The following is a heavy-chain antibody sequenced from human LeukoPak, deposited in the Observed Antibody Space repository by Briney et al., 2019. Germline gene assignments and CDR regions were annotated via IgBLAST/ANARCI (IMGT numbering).Heavy chain of an antibody. J-gene: IGHJ4*02. CDR2: ISGSGSGGST. Sequence: GGSLRLSCAASGFTFSSSAMSWVRQAPGKGLEWVSTISGSGSGGSTYYADSVKGRFTISRDNSKNTLYLQMNSLRAEDTAVYYCAKDLYYDILDLPYYFDYWGQGTLVTVSS. D-gene: IGHD3-9*01. V-gene: IGHV3-23*01. CDR1: GFTFSSSA. CDR3: AKDLYYDILDLPYYFDY.